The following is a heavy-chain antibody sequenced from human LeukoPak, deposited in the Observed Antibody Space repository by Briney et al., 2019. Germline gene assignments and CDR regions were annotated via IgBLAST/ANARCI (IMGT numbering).Heavy chain of an antibody. V-gene: IGHV1-18*04. CDR3: ARHRRIAAEDY. Sequence: ASVKVSCKASGYTFTGYYMHWVRQAPGQGLEWMGWISAYNGNTNYAQKLQGRVTMTTDTSTSTAYMELRSLRSDDTAVYYCARHRRIAAEDYWGQGTLVTVSS. D-gene: IGHD6-13*01. CDR2: ISAYNGNT. J-gene: IGHJ4*02. CDR1: GYTFTGYY.